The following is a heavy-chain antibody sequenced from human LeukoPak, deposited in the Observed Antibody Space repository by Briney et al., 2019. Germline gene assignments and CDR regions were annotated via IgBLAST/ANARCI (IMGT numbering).Heavy chain of an antibody. CDR2: IYHSGST. V-gene: IGHV4-38-2*01. CDR1: DYSIRSGYF. J-gene: IGHJ2*01. D-gene: IGHD1-14*01. CDR3: ARLTGSWYFDL. Sequence: PSETPSLTCEVSDYSIRSGYFWGWIRQPPGKGLEWIGSIYHSGSTYYSPSLKSRVTKSVDTSENQFSLKLNSVTAADTAVYYCARLTGSWYFDLWGRGTLVTVSS.